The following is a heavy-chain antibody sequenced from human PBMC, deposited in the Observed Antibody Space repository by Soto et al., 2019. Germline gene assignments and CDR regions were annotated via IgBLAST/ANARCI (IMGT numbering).Heavy chain of an antibody. Sequence: SETLSLTCTVSGGSIRSGDYYWSWIRQVPWRGLEWFGYIYYSGSTYYNPSLKSRVAMSVDTSKNQFSLKMRSVTAADTAIYYCAREGGIGAAGRFDYWGQGXLVTVYS. J-gene: IGHJ4*02. CDR2: IYYSGST. CDR3: AREGGIGAAGRFDY. CDR1: GGSIRSGDYY. V-gene: IGHV4-31*03. D-gene: IGHD6-13*01.